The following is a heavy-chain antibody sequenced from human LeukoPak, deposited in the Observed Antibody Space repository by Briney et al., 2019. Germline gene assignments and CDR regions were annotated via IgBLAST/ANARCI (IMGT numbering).Heavy chain of an antibody. CDR3: ARYTNYDSSGYLTYYFDY. CDR1: GGSFSGYY. D-gene: IGHD3-22*01. V-gene: IGHV4-34*01. J-gene: IGHJ4*02. CDR2: INHSGST. Sequence: PSETLSLTCAVYGGSFSGYYWSWIRQPPGKGLEWIGEINHSGSTSYNPSLKSRVTISVDTSKNQFSLKLSSVTAADTAVYYCARYTNYDSSGYLTYYFDYWGQGTLVTVSS.